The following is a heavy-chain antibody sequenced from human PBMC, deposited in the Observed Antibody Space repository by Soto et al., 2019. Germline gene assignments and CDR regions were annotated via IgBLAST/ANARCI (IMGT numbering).Heavy chain of an antibody. D-gene: IGHD6-13*01. CDR3: ARDRVPGCSWSVYYYYYGMDV. CDR1: GYTFTGYY. V-gene: IGHV1-2*04. CDR2: INPNSGGT. Sequence: ASVKVSCKASGYTFTGYYMHWVRQAPGQGLEWMGWINPNSGGTNYAQKFQGWVTMTRDTSISTAYMELSRLRSDDTAVYYCARDRVPGCSWSVYYYYYGMDVWGQGTTVTVSS. J-gene: IGHJ6*02.